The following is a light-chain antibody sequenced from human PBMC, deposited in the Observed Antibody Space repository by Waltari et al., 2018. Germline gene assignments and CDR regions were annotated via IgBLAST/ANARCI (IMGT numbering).Light chain of an antibody. V-gene: IGKV1-9*01. Sequence: DIQLTQPPSFLSASVGHRVTIACRASPGISRSLAWYQQNPGKAPKLLIYAASTLQSGVPSRFSGEGPATEFPLTISSLQHEDSAPYYGQQLNSYPRTFGQGTKLQSK. CDR3: QQLNSYPRT. J-gene: IGKJ2*01. CDR1: PGISRS. CDR2: AAS.